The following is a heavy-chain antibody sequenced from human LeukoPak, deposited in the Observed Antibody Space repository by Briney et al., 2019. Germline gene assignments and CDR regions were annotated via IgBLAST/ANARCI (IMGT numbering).Heavy chain of an antibody. CDR2: MSGNGGTT. J-gene: IGHJ3*02. V-gene: IGHV3-23*01. Sequence: PGGSLRLSCAASGFTFSSYGMSWVRQAPGKGLEWVSAMSGNGGTTYYADAVKGRFTISRDNSKNTLYLQMNSLRAEDTAVYYCARGGSYLSAFDIWGQGTMVTVSS. CDR3: ARGGSYLSAFDI. CDR1: GFTFSSYG. D-gene: IGHD1-26*01.